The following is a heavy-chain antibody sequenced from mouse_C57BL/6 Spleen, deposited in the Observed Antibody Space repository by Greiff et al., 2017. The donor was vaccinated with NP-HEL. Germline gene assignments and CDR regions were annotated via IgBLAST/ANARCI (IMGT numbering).Heavy chain of an antibody. CDR2: INPNYGTT. Sequence: EVQLQQSGPELVKPGASVKISCKASGYSFTDYNMNWVKQSNGKSLEWIGVINPNYGTTSYNQKFKGKATLTVDQSSSTAYMQLNSLTSEDSAVYYCATPLEITTVVATKVYDYWGQGTSVTVSS. D-gene: IGHD1-1*01. J-gene: IGHJ4*01. V-gene: IGHV1-39*01. CDR3: ATPLEITTVVATKVYDY. CDR1: GYSFTDYN.